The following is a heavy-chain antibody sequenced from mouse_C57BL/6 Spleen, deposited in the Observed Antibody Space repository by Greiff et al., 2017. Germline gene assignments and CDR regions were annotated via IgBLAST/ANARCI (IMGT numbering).Heavy chain of an antibody. CDR2: IDPNSGGT. CDR3: ASPYGVHWYFDV. CDR1: GYTFTSYW. J-gene: IGHJ1*03. V-gene: IGHV1-72*01. Sequence: QVQLQQSGAELVKPGASVKLSCKASGYTFTSYWMHWVKQRPGRGLEWIGRIDPNSGGTKYNEKFKSKATLTVDKPSSTAYMHLSSLTSEDSAVYYCASPYGVHWYFDVWGTGTTVTVST. D-gene: IGHD1-2*01.